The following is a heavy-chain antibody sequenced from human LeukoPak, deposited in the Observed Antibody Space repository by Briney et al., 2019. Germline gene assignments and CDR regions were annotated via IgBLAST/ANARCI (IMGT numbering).Heavy chain of an antibody. D-gene: IGHD1/OR15-1a*01. J-gene: IGHJ4*02. CDR1: GFTFDDYA. V-gene: IGHV3-9*01. CDR2: ISWNSGSI. Sequence: PGRSLRLSCAASGFTFDDYAMHWVRQAPGKGLEWVSGISWNSGSIGYADSVKGRFTISRDNAKNSLYLQMNSLRAEDTAVYYCAKGRPWYNWNIFDYWGQGTLVTVSS. CDR3: AKGRPWYNWNIFDY.